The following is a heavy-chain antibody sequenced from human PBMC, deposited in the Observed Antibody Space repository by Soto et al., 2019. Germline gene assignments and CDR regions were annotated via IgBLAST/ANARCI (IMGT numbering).Heavy chain of an antibody. CDR2: IYYSGST. J-gene: IGHJ4*02. D-gene: IGHD4-17*01. CDR1: GGSISSGFYY. V-gene: IGHV4-31*11. CDR3: ARNGSPSNYGPGY. Sequence: QVQLQESGPGLVKPSQTLSLTCAVSGGSISSGFYYWSWIRQHPGKGLEWIGYIYYSGSTYYNPSLKSRVTISVDTSKNPFSLKLSSVTAADSAVYYCARNGSPSNYGPGYWGQGTLVTVSS.